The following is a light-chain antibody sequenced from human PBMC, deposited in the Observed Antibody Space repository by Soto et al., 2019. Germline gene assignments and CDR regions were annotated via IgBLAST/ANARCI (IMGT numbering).Light chain of an antibody. J-gene: IGLJ2*01. CDR3: SSYTSSSTSRV. V-gene: IGLV2-14*01. Sequence: SLLTQPSSLSGSPGQSITISCTGNSSDVGGYNYVSWYQQHPGKAPKLMIYDVSNRPSGVSNRFSGSKSGNTASLTISGLQAEDEADYYCSSYTSSSTSRVFGGGTKVTVL. CDR1: SSDVGGYNY. CDR2: DVS.